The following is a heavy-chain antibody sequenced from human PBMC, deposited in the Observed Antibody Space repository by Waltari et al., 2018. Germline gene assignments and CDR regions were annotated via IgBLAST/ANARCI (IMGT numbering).Heavy chain of an antibody. J-gene: IGHJ4*02. V-gene: IGHV3-53*01. CDR2: SYSGGST. D-gene: IGHD7-27*01. Sequence: EVQLVESGGGLIQPGGSLRLSCAASGFTVSSNYMSWVRQAPGKGLEWVSVSYSGGSTYYADSVKGRFTISRDNSKNTLYLQMNSLRSEDTAVYYCARGDPGADYFDYWGQGTLVTVSS. CDR1: GFTVSSNY. CDR3: ARGDPGADYFDY.